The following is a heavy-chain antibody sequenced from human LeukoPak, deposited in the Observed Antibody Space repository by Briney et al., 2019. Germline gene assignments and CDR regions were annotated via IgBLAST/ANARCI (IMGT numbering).Heavy chain of an antibody. Sequence: PSETLSLTCTVSGGSISTSNYYWGWIRQPPGKGLEWIGSIYYSGNTYYNPSLKSRVTISVDTSKNQFSLKLSSVTAADTAVYYCARQYSGYDSNWFDPWGQGTLVTVSS. D-gene: IGHD5-12*01. CDR2: IYYSGNT. J-gene: IGHJ5*02. CDR1: GGSISTSNYY. CDR3: ARQYSGYDSNWFDP. V-gene: IGHV4-39*07.